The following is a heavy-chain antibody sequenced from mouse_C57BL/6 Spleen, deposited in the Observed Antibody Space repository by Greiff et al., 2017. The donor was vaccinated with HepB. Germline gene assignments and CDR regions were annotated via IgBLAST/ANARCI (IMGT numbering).Heavy chain of an antibody. CDR1: GFSLTSYG. Sequence: QVQLQQSGPGLVQPSQSLSITCTVSGFSLTSYGVHWVRQSPGKGLEWLGVIWSGGSTDYNAAFISRLSISKDNSKSQVFFKMNSLQAADTAIYYCATYGSSYERGAMDYWGQGTSVTVSS. J-gene: IGHJ4*01. CDR2: IWSGGST. V-gene: IGHV2-2*01. CDR3: ATYGSSYERGAMDY. D-gene: IGHD1-1*01.